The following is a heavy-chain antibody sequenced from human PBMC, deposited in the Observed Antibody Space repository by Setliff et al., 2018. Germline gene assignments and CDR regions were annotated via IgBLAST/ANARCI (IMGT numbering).Heavy chain of an antibody. CDR2: IITQTGYP. V-gene: IGHV7-4-1*02. D-gene: IGHD4-4*01. CDR1: GYTLNNYA. CDR3: AGDGGNGVDY. Sequence: ASVKVSCKASGYTLNNYAMNWVRQAPGQGFEWMGWIITQTGYPTYAQDFTGRLVFSLDTSVNTAYVEISSLEPEDTAVYYCAGDGGNGVDYWGQGTLVTVSS. J-gene: IGHJ4*02.